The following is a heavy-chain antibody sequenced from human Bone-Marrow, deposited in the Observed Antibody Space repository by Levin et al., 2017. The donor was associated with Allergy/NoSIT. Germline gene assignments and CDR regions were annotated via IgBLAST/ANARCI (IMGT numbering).Heavy chain of an antibody. CDR3: ARDHGDHDSSGYYCDC. Sequence: SETLSLTCAVSGGSISSNNWWSWVRQPPGKGLEWIGEIYHSGSTNYNPSLKSRVTISVDKSKNQFSLKLNSVTAADTAVYYCARDHGDHDSSGYYCDCWGKGTLVTVSS. CDR2: IYHSGST. CDR1: GGSISSNNW. D-gene: IGHD3-22*01. V-gene: IGHV4-4*02. J-gene: IGHJ4*02.